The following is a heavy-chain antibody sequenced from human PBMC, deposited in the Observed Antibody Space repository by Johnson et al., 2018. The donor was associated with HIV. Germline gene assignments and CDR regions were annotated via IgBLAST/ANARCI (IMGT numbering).Heavy chain of an antibody. V-gene: IGHV3-7*01. CDR1: GFTFSNSW. CDR2: IKQDGREK. Sequence: VQLVESGGGLLQPGASLSLSCSASGFTFSNSWMSRVRQAPGRGPQWVAIIKQDGREKYYVDSVKGRFTISRDNAKRSLYVEMNSLRAEDTAVYYCARDAPYCSGGTCYSDAFDIWGQGTMVTVSS. D-gene: IGHD2-15*01. CDR3: ARDAPYCSGGTCYSDAFDI. J-gene: IGHJ3*02.